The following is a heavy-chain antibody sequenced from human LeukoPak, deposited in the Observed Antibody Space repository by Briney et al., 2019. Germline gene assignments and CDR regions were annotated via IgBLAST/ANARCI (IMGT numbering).Heavy chain of an antibody. Sequence: PGGSLRLSCAASAFTFSSSWMHWVRQVPAKGLLWVSRINSDGSTSRYADSVKGRFTISRDNAKNTLYLQMNSLRAEDTAVYYCASRGYSIPWGQGTLVTVSS. CDR1: AFTFSSSW. D-gene: IGHD5-18*01. CDR3: ASRGYSIP. CDR2: INSDGSTS. V-gene: IGHV3-74*01. J-gene: IGHJ4*02.